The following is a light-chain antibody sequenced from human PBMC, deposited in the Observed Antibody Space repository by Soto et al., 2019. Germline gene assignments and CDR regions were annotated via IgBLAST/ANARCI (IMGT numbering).Light chain of an antibody. CDR3: QVWDTSSDHMV. CDR1: IIGSQS. V-gene: IGLV3-21*02. Sequence: SYELTQPPSVSVAPGQTARISCGGNIIGSQSVHWYQQKPGQAPVLVVYDDSDRPSGIPERFSGSNSGNTATLTISRVEAGDEADYYCQVWDTSSDHMVFGGGTKLTVL. CDR2: DDS. J-gene: IGLJ3*02.